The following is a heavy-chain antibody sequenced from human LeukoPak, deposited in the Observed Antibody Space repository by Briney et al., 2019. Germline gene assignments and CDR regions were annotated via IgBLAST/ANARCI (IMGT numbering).Heavy chain of an antibody. V-gene: IGHV1-69*02. CDR3: ASPIVVVPAANDYYGMDV. CDR2: IIPILGIA. Sequence: SVKVSCKSSGGTFSSYTISWVRQAPGQGLEWMGRIIPILGIANYAQKFQGRVTITVNKSTSTAYMELSSLRSEDTAVYYCASPIVVVPAANDYYGMDVWGQGTTVTVSS. D-gene: IGHD2-2*01. J-gene: IGHJ6*02. CDR1: GGTFSSYT.